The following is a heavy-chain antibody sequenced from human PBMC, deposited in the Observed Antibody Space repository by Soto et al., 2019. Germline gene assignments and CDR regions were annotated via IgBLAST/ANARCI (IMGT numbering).Heavy chain of an antibody. J-gene: IGHJ4*02. D-gene: IGHD6-13*01. Sequence: EVQLVESGGGLVQPGGSLRLSCAASGFTFSSYSMNWVRQAPGKGLEWVSYISSSSSTIYYADSVKGRFTISRDNAKNSLYLQMNSLSDEDTAVYYCARDYVGSSWYYWGQGTLVTVSS. V-gene: IGHV3-48*02. CDR3: ARDYVGSSWYY. CDR2: ISSSSSTI. CDR1: GFTFSSYS.